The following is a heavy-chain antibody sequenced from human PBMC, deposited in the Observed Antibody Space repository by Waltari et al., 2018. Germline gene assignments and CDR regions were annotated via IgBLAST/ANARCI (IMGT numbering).Heavy chain of an antibody. CDR3: ARIMDRITIFGVVIRDDAFDI. J-gene: IGHJ3*02. CDR1: GYPFTSYA. CDR2: INAGNGNT. V-gene: IGHV1-3*01. Sequence: QVQLVQSGAEVKKPGASVKVSCKASGYPFTSYAMHWVRQAPGQRLEWMGWINAGNGNTKYSQKFQGRVTITRDTSASTAYMELSSLRSEDTAVYYCARIMDRITIFGVVIRDDAFDIWGQGTMVTVSS. D-gene: IGHD3-3*01.